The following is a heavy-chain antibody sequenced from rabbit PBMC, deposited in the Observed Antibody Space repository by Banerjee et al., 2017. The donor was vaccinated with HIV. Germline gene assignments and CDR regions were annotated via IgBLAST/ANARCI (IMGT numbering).Heavy chain of an antibody. CDR1: GFSFSSNYW. CDR2: IYAGSSGST. V-gene: IGHV1S45*01. CDR3: ARDIAGYAGDGYGKELAL. Sequence: QEQLKESGGGLVQPGGSLKLSCKASGFSFSSNYWICWVRQAPGKGLEWIACIYAGSSGSTYFASWAKGRFTISKPSSTTVTLQMTSLTAADTATYFCARDIAGYAGDGYGKELALRGQATLVTVS. J-gene: IGHJ3*01. D-gene: IGHD4-2*01.